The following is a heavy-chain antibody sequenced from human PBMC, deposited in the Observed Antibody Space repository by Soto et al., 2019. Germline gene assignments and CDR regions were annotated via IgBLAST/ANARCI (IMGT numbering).Heavy chain of an antibody. Sequence: PWETLSLTCAVYGWSFSGYYWSWIRQAPGKGLEGSGEINHSGSTNYNPSLKSRVTISVDTSKNQFSLKLSSVTAADTAVYYCARVSRSGTTGTLDYWGQGNLVTVSS. V-gene: IGHV4-34*01. CDR3: ARVSRSGTTGTLDY. CDR1: GWSFSGYY. D-gene: IGHD1-1*01. CDR2: INHSGST. J-gene: IGHJ4*02.